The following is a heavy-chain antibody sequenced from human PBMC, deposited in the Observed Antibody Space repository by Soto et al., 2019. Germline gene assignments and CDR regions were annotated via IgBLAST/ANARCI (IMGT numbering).Heavy chain of an antibody. V-gene: IGHV3-43*01. CDR2: ISWDGGST. CDR3: AFFFQAVDGIRVIRPVSAFLMNRFSDL. J-gene: IGHJ2*01. D-gene: IGHD3-10*01. Sequence: TPGKGLEWVSLISWDGGSTYYADSVKGRFTISRDNSKNSLYLQMNSLRTEDTTLYYCAFFFQAVDGIRVIRPVSAFLMNRFSDL.